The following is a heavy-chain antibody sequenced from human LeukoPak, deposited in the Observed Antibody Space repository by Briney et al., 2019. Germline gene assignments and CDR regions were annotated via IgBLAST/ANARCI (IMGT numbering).Heavy chain of an antibody. CDR2: ISGSGGST. V-gene: IGHV3-23*01. J-gene: IGHJ4*02. Sequence: GGSLRLSCAASGFTFSSYGMNWVRQAPGKGLEWVSAISGSGGSTYYADSVKGRFTISRDNSKNTLYLQMNSLRAEDTAVYYCAKEAYYDFWSGYYIDYWGQGTLVTVSS. D-gene: IGHD3-3*01. CDR1: GFTFSSYG. CDR3: AKEAYYDFWSGYYIDY.